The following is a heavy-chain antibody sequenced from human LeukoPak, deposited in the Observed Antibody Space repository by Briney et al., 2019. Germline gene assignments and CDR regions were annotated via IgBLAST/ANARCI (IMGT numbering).Heavy chain of an antibody. CDR1: GYTFTSYY. CDR2: INPSGGST. D-gene: IGHD6-6*01. J-gene: IGHJ2*01. Sequence: ASVKVSCKASGYTFTSYYMYWVRQGPGQGLEWMGIINPSGGSTSYAQKFQGRVTMTRDTSTNTVYMELSSLRSEDTAVYYCARGASSIAALNPFWYFDLWGRGTLVTVSS. CDR3: ARGASSIAALNPFWYFDL. V-gene: IGHV1-46*01.